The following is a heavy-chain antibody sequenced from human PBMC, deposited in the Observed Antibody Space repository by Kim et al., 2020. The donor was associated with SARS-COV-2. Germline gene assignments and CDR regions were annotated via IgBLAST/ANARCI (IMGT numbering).Heavy chain of an antibody. Sequence: GGSLRLSCAVSGFTFSSYWMSWVRQAPGKGLEWVANIKQDGSEKYYVDSVKGRFTISRDNAKDSLYLQMNSLRAEDTAMYFCARDRGYCSGGSCHGNYYYGMDVWGQGTTVTVSS. CDR2: IKQDGSEK. D-gene: IGHD2-15*01. V-gene: IGHV3-7*01. CDR3: ARDRGYCSGGSCHGNYYYGMDV. J-gene: IGHJ6*02. CDR1: GFTFSSYW.